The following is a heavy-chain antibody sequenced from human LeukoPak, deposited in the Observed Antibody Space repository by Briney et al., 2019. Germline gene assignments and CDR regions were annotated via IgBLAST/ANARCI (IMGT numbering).Heavy chain of an antibody. D-gene: IGHD5-18*01. CDR2: ISAYNGNT. CDR3: AREVDTGMVKYYYGMDV. V-gene: IGHV1-18*01. Sequence: ASVKVSCKASGYTFTSYGISWVRQAPGQGLEWMGWISAYNGNTNYVQKLQGRVTMTTETSTSTAYMELRSLRSDDTAVYYCAREVDTGMVKYYYGMDVWGQGTTVTVSS. CDR1: GYTFTSYG. J-gene: IGHJ6*02.